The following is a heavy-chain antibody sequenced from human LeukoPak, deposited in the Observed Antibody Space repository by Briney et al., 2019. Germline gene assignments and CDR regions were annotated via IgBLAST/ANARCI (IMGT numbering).Heavy chain of an antibody. CDR3: ARVSGYSSGWRQIDY. V-gene: IGHV1-8*03. CDR2: MNPNSGNT. CDR1: GYTFTSYD. D-gene: IGHD6-19*01. Sequence: GASVKVSCKASGYTFTSYDINWVRQATGQGLEWMGWMNPNSGNTGYAQKFQGRVTVTRNTSISTAYMELSSLRSEDTAVYYCARVSGYSSGWRQIDYWGQGTLVTVSS. J-gene: IGHJ4*02.